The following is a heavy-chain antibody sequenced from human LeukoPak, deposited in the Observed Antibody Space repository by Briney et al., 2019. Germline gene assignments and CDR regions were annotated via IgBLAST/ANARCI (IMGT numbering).Heavy chain of an antibody. CDR3: ATYTDWVAGDV. V-gene: IGHV3-23*01. J-gene: IGHJ6*02. CDR2: VSGSGANT. CDR1: GVTFSSYA. Sequence: PGGSLRLSCAASGVTFSSYAMSWARQAPGKGREWVSAVSGSGANTYYTDSLKGGFTISRDNARKSLYLQMGSLRAEDTSVYYSATYTDWVAGDVWGQGTTVTVSS. D-gene: IGHD3-16*01.